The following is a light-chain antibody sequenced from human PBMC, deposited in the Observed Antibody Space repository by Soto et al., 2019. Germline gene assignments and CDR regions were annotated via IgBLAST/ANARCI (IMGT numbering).Light chain of an antibody. CDR3: QHYGSSPPMYT. CDR1: HSVSSNY. V-gene: IGKV3-20*01. Sequence: EMVLTQSPGTLSLSPGERATRSCRASHSVSSNYLVWYQQRPGQAPRLLIYGASSRATGISDRFSGSGSGTDFTLTISGVEPEDFAVYYCQHYGSSPPMYTFGQGTKLEIK. CDR2: GAS. J-gene: IGKJ2*01.